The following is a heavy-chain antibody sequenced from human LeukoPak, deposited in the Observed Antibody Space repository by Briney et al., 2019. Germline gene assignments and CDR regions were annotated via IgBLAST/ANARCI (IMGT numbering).Heavy chain of an antibody. D-gene: IGHD3-16*01. V-gene: IGHV3-23*01. J-gene: IGHJ6*03. CDR2: IIDSGDTT. CDR3: AKLGGQGVYNYYVGA. CDR1: GFPFSSYA. Sequence: GGSLRLSCEASGFPFSSYAMSGVRQAPGEGLEWVSDIIDSGDTTYYANSVKGLFTISRDNSKNTLYLQMNSLRAEDTAVYYCAKLGGQGVYNYYVGAWGKGTTVAVSS.